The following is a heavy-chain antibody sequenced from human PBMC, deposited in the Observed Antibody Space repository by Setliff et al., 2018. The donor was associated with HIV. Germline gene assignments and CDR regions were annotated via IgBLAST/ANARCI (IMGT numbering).Heavy chain of an antibody. V-gene: IGHV4-38-2*01. CDR3: ARGYYDFWSGPFKYYYYYMDV. Sequence: PSETLSLTCAVSGFSINSGYYWGWIRQPPGKGLEWIGSIYQTGTTYYNPSLKSRVTISVDTSKNQFSLRLSSVTAADTAVYYCARGYYDFWSGPFKYYYYYMDVWGKGTTVTVSS. D-gene: IGHD3-3*01. CDR1: GFSINSGYY. J-gene: IGHJ6*03. CDR2: IYQTGTT.